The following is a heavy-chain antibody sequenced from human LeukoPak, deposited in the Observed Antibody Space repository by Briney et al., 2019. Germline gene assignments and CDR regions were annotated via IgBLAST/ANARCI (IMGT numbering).Heavy chain of an antibody. D-gene: IGHD1-26*01. CDR2: INTDGTSI. V-gene: IGHV3-23*03. CDR3: AKGTGSYYED. CDR1: GFSFNSYA. J-gene: IGHJ4*02. Sequence: GGSLRLSCSASGFSFNSYAVYWVRQAPGKGLEWVSLINTDGTSINYGDSVKGRFTISRDNSKSTLYLQMNSLRVEDTAVYYCAKGTGSYYEDWGQGTLVTVSS.